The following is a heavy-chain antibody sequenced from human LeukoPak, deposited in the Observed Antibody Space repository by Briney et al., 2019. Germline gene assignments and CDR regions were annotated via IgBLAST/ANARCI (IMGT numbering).Heavy chain of an antibody. J-gene: IGHJ4*02. CDR2: IYYSGST. CDR1: VGSVSSGSYY. Sequence: SETLSLTCTVSVGSVSSGSYYWSWIRQHPGKGLEWIGYIYYSGSTNYNPSLKSRVTISVDTSKNQFSLKLRSVTAADTAVYYCARSREGWDYWGQGTLVTVSS. V-gene: IGHV4-61*01. CDR3: ARSREGWDY.